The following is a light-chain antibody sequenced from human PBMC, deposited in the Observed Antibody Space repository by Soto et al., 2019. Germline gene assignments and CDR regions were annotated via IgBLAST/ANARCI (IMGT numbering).Light chain of an antibody. CDR1: VLAKKY. CDR3: YSAADNNVGI. J-gene: IGLJ2*01. Sequence: SYELTQPSSVSVSPGQTARIMCSGDVLAKKYARWFQHKPGQAPVLVIYKDSERPSGIPERFSGSSSGTTVTLTISGAQVGDEADYYCYSAADNNVGIFGGGTKVTVL. V-gene: IGLV3-27*01. CDR2: KDS.